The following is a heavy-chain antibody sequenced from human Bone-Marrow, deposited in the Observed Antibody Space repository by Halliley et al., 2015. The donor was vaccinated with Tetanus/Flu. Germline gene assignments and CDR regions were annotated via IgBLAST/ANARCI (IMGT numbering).Heavy chain of an antibody. J-gene: IGHJ6*02. CDR1: GGSFGDSGYY. CDR2: IIPYGNI. CDR3: AGGHRVSNGWGTYYNCGMDA. D-gene: IGHD6-19*01. V-gene: IGHV4-34*01. Sequence: TLSLTCAVYGGSFGDSGYYWNWCRQPPGKSLEWIGEIIPYGNINYNQSLQSRVTISVDTSKNQFSLKLSSVSAAGTAVHYCAGGHRVSNGWGTYYNCGMDAWGQGTAVSVSS.